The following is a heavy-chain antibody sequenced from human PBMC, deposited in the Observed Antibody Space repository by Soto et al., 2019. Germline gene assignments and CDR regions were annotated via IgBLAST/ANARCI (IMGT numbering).Heavy chain of an antibody. Sequence: SEALRHPYAVTGVTSSTYYWSWFRHPPGRWVELGGETDHRESTNDSPSVSSRVIMPVDPSKNEFSLKLSSVTAADTAVYYCARGPIAKGLGPFDYWGQGTLVTV. CDR1: GVTSSTYY. J-gene: IGHJ4*02. CDR2: TDHREST. V-gene: IGHV4-34*01. CDR3: ARGPIAKGLGPFDY.